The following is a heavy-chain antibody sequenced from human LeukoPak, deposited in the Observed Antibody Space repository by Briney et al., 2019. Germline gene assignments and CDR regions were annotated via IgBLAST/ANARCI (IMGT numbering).Heavy chain of an antibody. CDR2: INPNSGGT. Sequence: ASVKVSCKASGYTFTRYYIHWVRQAPGQGLEWMGWINPNSGGTNYAQKFQGRVTMTRDTSISTAYMELSRLRSDDTAVYYCARDAEHCGGDCYPEWFDYWGQGTLVTVSS. CDR1: GYTFTRYY. V-gene: IGHV1-2*02. J-gene: IGHJ4*02. CDR3: ARDAEHCGGDCYPEWFDY. D-gene: IGHD2-21*02.